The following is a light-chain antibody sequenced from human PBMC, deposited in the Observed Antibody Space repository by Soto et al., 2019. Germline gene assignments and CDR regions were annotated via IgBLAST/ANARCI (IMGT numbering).Light chain of an antibody. Sequence: QSALTQTPSVSGSPGQSVTMSCTGTRYDVGGYNYVSWYQQHPGKAPKVIIYEVDKRPSGVPDRFTGSKSGYTASLTVSGLQAADEADYFCKSYAGSNTYVFGSGTKLTVL. CDR2: EVD. J-gene: IGLJ1*01. CDR3: KSYAGSNTYV. CDR1: RYDVGGYNY. V-gene: IGLV2-8*01.